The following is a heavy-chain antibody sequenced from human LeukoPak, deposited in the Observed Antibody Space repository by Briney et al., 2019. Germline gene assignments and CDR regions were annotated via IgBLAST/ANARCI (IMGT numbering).Heavy chain of an antibody. CDR2: IYYSGST. D-gene: IGHD5-18*01. CDR1: GGSISSDGYY. J-gene: IGHJ3*02. CDR3: ARDRNTGDDAFDI. Sequence: SETLSLTCTVSGGSISSDGYYWSWIRQHPGKGLEWIGYIYYSGSTYYNPSLKSRVTISVDTSKNQFSLKLSSVTAADTAVYYCARDRNTGDDAFDIWGQGTMVTVSS. V-gene: IGHV4-31*03.